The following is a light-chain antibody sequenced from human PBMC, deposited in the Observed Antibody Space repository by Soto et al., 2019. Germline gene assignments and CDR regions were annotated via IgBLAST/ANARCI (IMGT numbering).Light chain of an antibody. CDR2: GAS. CDR3: QQYYTFPYT. CDR1: QEISTY. V-gene: IGKV1-8*01. Sequence: RMTQSPSSFSASTGDRVTISGRASQEISTYLAWYQQKPGKAPKLLIYGASSLHNEVPSRFSGSGSGTDFTLTIDCLQSDDFATYFCQQYYTFPYTFGQGTALEV. J-gene: IGKJ2*01.